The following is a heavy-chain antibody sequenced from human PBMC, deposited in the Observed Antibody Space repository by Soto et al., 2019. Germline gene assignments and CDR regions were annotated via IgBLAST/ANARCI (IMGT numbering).Heavy chain of an antibody. D-gene: IGHD3-3*01. Sequence: EVQLLESGGGLVQPGGSLRLSCAASGFTFNSYAMSWVRQAAGKGLEWVSAISGSGGNTYYADSVKGRFTISRDNSKKNLYLQMNRLRADDTAVYYCAKDLRFLDITHFDYWARESWSPSPQ. CDR1: GFTFNSYA. J-gene: IGHJ4*02. CDR3: AKDLRFLDITHFDY. CDR2: ISGSGGNT. V-gene: IGHV3-23*01.